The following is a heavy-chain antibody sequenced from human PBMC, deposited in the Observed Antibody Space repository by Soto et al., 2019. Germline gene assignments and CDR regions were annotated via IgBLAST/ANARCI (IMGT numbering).Heavy chain of an antibody. J-gene: IGHJ6*02. D-gene: IGHD3-9*01. CDR2: ISSIGST. V-gene: IGHV4-30-4*01. CDR3: ARGLVIRPYYYHGMDV. Sequence: SETLSLTCTVSGGSISSGDYFWSWIRQSPGKGLEWIGYISSIGSTYYNPSLKSRVSVSRDTSKNQFSLKLSSVTTTDTAVYYCARGLVIRPYYYHGMDVWGQGATVTVSS. CDR1: GGSISSGDYF.